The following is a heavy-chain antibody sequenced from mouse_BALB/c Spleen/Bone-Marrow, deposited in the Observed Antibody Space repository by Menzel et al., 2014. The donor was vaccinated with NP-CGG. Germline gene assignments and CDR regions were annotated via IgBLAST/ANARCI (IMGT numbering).Heavy chain of an antibody. V-gene: IGHV1S81*02. Sequence: QVQLKQSGAELVKPGASVKLSCKASGYTFSSYYMYWVKQRPGQGLEWIGEINPSNGGTKFNEKFKSKATLTVDKSSSTAYMQLSSLTSEDPAVYYCTRSNYGYWYFDVWGAGTTVTVSS. CDR1: GYTFSSYY. J-gene: IGHJ1*01. CDR3: TRSNYGYWYFDV. D-gene: IGHD1-1*01. CDR2: INPSNGGT.